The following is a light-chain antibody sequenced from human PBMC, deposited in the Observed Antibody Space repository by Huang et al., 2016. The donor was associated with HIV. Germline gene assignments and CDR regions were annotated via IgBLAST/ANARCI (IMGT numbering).Light chain of an antibody. CDR3: QQYYSIPG. Sequence: DIVMTQSPDSLAGSLGERATITCVSSQSVLSPSNNRNHLAWYQQKPRQPPKLLIYWASTRESGVPDRFRGSGSATDFTLTIDNLQAEDVALYFCQQYYSIPGFGQGTYVEV. CDR2: WAS. CDR1: QSVLSPSNNRNH. V-gene: IGKV4-1*01. J-gene: IGKJ1*01.